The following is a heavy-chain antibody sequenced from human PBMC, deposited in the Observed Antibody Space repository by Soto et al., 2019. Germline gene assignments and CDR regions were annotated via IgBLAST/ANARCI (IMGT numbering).Heavy chain of an antibody. CDR1: GFTFSSYG. CDR2: ISYDGSKK. Sequence: QVQLVESGGGVVQPGRSLRLSCAASGFTFSSYGMHWVRQAPGKGLEWVAVISYDGSKKYYADSVKGRFTISRDDSKNTLYLQMNSLRAEDTAVYYCAKMYGDYGALVGYYGMDVWGQGTTVTVSS. CDR3: AKMYGDYGALVGYYGMDV. V-gene: IGHV3-30*18. J-gene: IGHJ6*02. D-gene: IGHD4-17*01.